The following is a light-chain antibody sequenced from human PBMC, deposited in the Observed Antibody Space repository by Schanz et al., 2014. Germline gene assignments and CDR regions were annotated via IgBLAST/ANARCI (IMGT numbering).Light chain of an antibody. Sequence: ETLMTQSPATLSVSPGERATLSCRASQGVSSNLAWYQQKPGQAPRLLIYGASTRATGIPARFSGSGSGTEFTLTISSLQSEDFAVYYCQQYDNWPPWTFGQGTKVEIK. CDR2: GAS. J-gene: IGKJ1*01. CDR3: QQYDNWPPWT. V-gene: IGKV3-15*01. CDR1: QGVSSN.